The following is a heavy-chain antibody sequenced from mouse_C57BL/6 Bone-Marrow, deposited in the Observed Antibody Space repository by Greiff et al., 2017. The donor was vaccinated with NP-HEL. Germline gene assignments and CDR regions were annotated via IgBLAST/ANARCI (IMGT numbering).Heavy chain of an antibody. D-gene: IGHD1-1*01. Sequence: VKLQESGAELARPGASVKLSCKASGYTFTSYGISWVKQRTGQGLEWIGEIYPRSGNTYYNEKFKGKATLTADKSSSTAYMELRSLTSEDSAVYFCATTEGYWGQGTTLTVSS. CDR1: GYTFTSYG. V-gene: IGHV1-81*01. CDR2: IYPRSGNT. CDR3: ATTEGY. J-gene: IGHJ2*01.